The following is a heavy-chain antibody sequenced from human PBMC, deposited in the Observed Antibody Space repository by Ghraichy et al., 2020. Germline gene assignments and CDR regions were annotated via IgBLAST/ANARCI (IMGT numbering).Heavy chain of an antibody. V-gene: IGHV4-59*01. D-gene: IGHD6-19*01. CDR2: IHYSGST. CDR3: ARAYQSGCFDY. J-gene: IGHJ4*02. CDR1: GGSLRNYY. Sequence: SETLSPTCTVSGGSLRNYYWSWIRQPPGKGLEWIGYIHYSGSTNYNPSLKSRVTISVDKSKNQFSLKVNSVTTADTAVYFCARAYQSGCFDYWGQGTLVTVSS.